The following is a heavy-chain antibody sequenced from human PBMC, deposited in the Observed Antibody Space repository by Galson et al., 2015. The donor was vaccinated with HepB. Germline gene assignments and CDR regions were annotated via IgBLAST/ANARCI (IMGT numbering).Heavy chain of an antibody. Sequence: SVKVSCKASGGTFSSYAISWVRQAPGQGLEWMGGIIPIFGTANYAQKFQGRVTITADESTSTAYMELSSLRSEDTAVYYCARRGGSYHYGMDVWGQETTVTVSS. D-gene: IGHD1-26*01. CDR3: ARRGGSYHYGMDV. CDR2: IIPIFGTA. J-gene: IGHJ6*02. CDR1: GGTFSSYA. V-gene: IGHV1-69*13.